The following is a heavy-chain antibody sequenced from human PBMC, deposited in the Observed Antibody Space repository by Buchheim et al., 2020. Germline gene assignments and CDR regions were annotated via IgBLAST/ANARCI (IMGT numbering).Heavy chain of an antibody. Sequence: EVQLVESGGGLVKPGGSLRLSCAASGFTFRSYSMNWVRQAPGKGLEWVSSIGSRSSYRYYADSVKDRFTISRDNAENSLYVQMNSLRAEDTAVYYCARANENYSGFDYWGQGTL. CDR1: GFTFRSYS. CDR3: ARANENYSGFDY. V-gene: IGHV3-21*01. D-gene: IGHD1-7*01. CDR2: IGSRSSYR. J-gene: IGHJ4*02.